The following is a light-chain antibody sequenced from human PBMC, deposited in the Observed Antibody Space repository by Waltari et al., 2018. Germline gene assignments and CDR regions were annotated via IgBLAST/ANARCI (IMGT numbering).Light chain of an antibody. V-gene: IGKV3-20*01. CDR2: GAS. Sequence: EIVLTQSPGTLSLSPGERATLSCRTIQSVTSNYLAWYQQKPGQAPRLLIYGASSRATGIPDRFSCSGSGTDFTLTISRLEPEDFAVYYCQQYGSSPRTFGQGTKVEIK. CDR3: QQYGSSPRT. J-gene: IGKJ1*01. CDR1: QSVTSNY.